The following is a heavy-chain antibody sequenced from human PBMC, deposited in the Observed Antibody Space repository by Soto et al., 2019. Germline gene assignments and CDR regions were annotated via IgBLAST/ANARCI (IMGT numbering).Heavy chain of an antibody. J-gene: IGHJ6*02. D-gene: IGHD2-8*01. Sequence: QVQLVQSGAEVKKPGSSVKVSCKASGGTFSSYAISWVRQAPGQGLEWMGGIIPIFGTANYAQKFQGRVTITADESTSTAYMELSSLRSEDTAVYYCARESGQGYCTNGVCYTYYYGMDVWGQGTTVTVSS. CDR1: GGTFSSYA. CDR3: ARESGQGYCTNGVCYTYYYGMDV. CDR2: IIPIFGTA. V-gene: IGHV1-69*01.